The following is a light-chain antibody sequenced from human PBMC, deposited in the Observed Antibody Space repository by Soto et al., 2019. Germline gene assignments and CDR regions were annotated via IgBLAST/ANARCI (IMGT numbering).Light chain of an antibody. Sequence: EIWLTQSSVPLSLSPGDRATLSCRASQSVPSNYLAWYQQKPGQAPRLLIFGASTRAIGIPDRFRGSGSGTDFTLTISRLEPADFAVYYCQQYDNSRWTFGQGTKVDIK. CDR3: QQYDNSRWT. V-gene: IGKV3-20*01. CDR2: GAS. J-gene: IGKJ1*01. CDR1: QSVPSNY.